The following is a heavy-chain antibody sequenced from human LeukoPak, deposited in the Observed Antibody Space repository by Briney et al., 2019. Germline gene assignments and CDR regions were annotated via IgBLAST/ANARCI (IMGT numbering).Heavy chain of an antibody. Sequence: PSETLSLTCTVSGGSISSYFWSWIRQPPGKGLEWIGYIYYTGSANYSPSLESRVTMSVDTSKNQFSLNLRSMTAADTAVYYCARHSTGACSGSSCPFYFDYWGQGILVTLSS. CDR1: GGSISSYF. D-gene: IGHD2-15*01. J-gene: IGHJ4*02. V-gene: IGHV4-59*08. CDR2: IYYTGSA. CDR3: ARHSTGACSGSSCPFYFDY.